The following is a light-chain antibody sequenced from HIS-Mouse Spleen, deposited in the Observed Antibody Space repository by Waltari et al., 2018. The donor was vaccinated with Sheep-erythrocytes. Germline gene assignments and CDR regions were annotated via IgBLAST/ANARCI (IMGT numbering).Light chain of an antibody. CDR2: EGS. CDR1: SSDGGSYNL. V-gene: IGLV2-23*01. Sequence: QSALTQPASVSGSPGQSITISCTGTSSDGGSYNLGSWYQQHPGKAPKLMIYEGSKRPSGVSNRFSGSKSGNTASLTISEYYCCSHAGSNTPCVFGGGTKLTVL. J-gene: IGLJ3*02. CDR3: CSHAGSNTPCV.